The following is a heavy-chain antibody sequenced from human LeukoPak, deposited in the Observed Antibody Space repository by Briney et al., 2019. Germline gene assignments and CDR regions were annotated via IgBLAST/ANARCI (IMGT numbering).Heavy chain of an antibody. CDR2: IKSKTEGGTP. V-gene: IGHV3-15*01. D-gene: IGHD2-15*01. CDR1: GFTFSNAW. Sequence: GGCLRLSCAASGFTFSNAWMSWVSQAPGKGLEWGGRIKSKTEGGTPDYAAPVKGRSTISRDDSKNTLYLQMNSLKTEDTAVYYCTTVWAPWWSPPFYFDYWGQGTLVTVSS. CDR3: TTVWAPWWSPPFYFDY. J-gene: IGHJ4*02.